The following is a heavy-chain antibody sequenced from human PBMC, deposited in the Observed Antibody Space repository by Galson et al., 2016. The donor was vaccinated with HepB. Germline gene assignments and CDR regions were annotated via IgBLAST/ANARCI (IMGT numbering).Heavy chain of an antibody. CDR2: VSHYGFT. J-gene: IGHJ1*01. D-gene: IGHD4-17*01. Sequence: SETLSLTCAVSGGSISSTNWWSWVRQPPGKGLEWVGYVSHYGFTNYNAALKGRVIISLDTSNNQFSLQLNSVTAAATAVYYCARVYYRDYVSGVFDIWGQGTLVTVSS. CDR1: GGSISSTNW. V-gene: IGHV4-4*02. CDR3: ARVYYRDYVSGVFDI.